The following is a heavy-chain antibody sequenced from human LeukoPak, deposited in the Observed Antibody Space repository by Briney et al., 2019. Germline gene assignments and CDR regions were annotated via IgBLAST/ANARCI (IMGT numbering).Heavy chain of an antibody. CDR1: GFTLSSYA. Sequence: GGSLRLSCAASGFTLSSYAMSWVRQAPGKGLEWVSAISGSGGSTYYADSVKGRFTISRDNSKNTLYLQMNSLRAEDTAVYYCASRGPYSNYFDYWGQGTLVTVSS. J-gene: IGHJ4*02. V-gene: IGHV3-23*01. D-gene: IGHD4-11*01. CDR3: ASRGPYSNYFDY. CDR2: ISGSGGST.